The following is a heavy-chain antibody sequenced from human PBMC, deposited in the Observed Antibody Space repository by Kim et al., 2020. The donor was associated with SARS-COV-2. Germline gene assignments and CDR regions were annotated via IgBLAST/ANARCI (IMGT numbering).Heavy chain of an antibody. V-gene: IGHV3-48*02. CDR2: ISSSSSTI. J-gene: IGHJ6*02. D-gene: IGHD5-12*01. CDR1: GFTFSSYS. CDR3: ARETRNGYSGNQDGMDV. Sequence: GGSLRLSCVASGFTFSSYSMNWVRQAPGKGLGWVSYISSSSSTIYYADSVRGRFTISRDNAKNSLYLQMNSLRDEDTAVYYCARETRNGYSGNQDGMDVWGQGTTVTVSS.